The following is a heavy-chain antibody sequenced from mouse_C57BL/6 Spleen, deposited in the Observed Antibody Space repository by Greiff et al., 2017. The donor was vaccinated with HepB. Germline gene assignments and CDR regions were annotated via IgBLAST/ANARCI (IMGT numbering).Heavy chain of an antibody. CDR2: IDPEDGET. CDR3: ALGSNYEGAWYAY. V-gene: IGHV14-2*01. CDR1: GFNIKDYY. J-gene: IGHJ3*01. Sequence: VQLKESGAELVKPGASVKLSCTAFGFNIKDYYLHWVKQRTEQGLEWIGRIDPEDGETKYAPKFQGKATITADTSSNTAYLQLSSLTSEDTAVYYCALGSNYEGAWYAYWGQGTLVTVSA. D-gene: IGHD2-5*01.